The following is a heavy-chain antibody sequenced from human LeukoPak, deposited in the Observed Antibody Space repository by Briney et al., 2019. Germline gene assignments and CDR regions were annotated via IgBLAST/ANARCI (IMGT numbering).Heavy chain of an antibody. CDR1: GFTFSSYW. J-gene: IGHJ6*03. CDR3: ARVPGDCGGDCYSYYYYYMDV. Sequence: PGGSLRLSCAASGFTFSSYWMSWVRQAPGKGLEWVANMKQDGSEKYYVDSVKGRFTISRDNAKNSLYLQMNSLRAEDTAVYYCARVPGDCGGDCYSYYYYYMDVWGKGTTVTVSS. D-gene: IGHD2-21*01. V-gene: IGHV3-7*01. CDR2: MKQDGSEK.